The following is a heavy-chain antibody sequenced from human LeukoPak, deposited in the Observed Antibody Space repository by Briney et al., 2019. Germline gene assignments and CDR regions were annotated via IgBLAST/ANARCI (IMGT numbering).Heavy chain of an antibody. J-gene: IGHJ4*02. V-gene: IGHV3-23*01. CDR1: GFTFSNYA. CDR3: AKGDSYGRFDY. Sequence: GGSLRLSCAASGFTFSNYAMSWVRQAPGKGLEWVSAISRSGTDTYYADSVKGRFTISRDNSKNTLYLQMNSLRAEDMAVYYCAKGDSYGRFDYWGQGTLVTVSS. CDR2: ISRSGTDT. D-gene: IGHD5-18*01.